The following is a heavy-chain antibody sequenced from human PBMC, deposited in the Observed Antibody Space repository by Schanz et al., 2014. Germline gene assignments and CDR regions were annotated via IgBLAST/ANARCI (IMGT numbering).Heavy chain of an antibody. V-gene: IGHV3-48*01. CDR1: GFTFSSYG. Sequence: EVQLVESGGGLVQPGGSLRLSCATSGFTFSSYGMHWVRQAPGKGLEWVSYISTRSITTYYPASLKGRFTISRDNSKNTLYLQMNSLRAEDTAVYYCARPIYDLWSGSFDYWGQGTLVTVSS. CDR3: ARPIYDLWSGSFDY. CDR2: ISTRSITT. J-gene: IGHJ4*02. D-gene: IGHD3-3*01.